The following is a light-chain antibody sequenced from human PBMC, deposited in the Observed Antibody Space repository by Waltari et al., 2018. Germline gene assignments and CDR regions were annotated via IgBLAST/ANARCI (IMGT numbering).Light chain of an antibody. J-gene: IGLJ3*02. CDR2: INN. Sequence: QSVLTQPPSASGTPGQRVTISCSGSSSNIGSYIVNWYQQLPGTAPKLLIYINNQRPSGVPDRFSGSKSGTSASLAISRLQSEDEADYYCAGWDDRLNGVVFGGGTKLTVL. V-gene: IGLV1-44*01. CDR3: AGWDDRLNGVV. CDR1: SSNIGSYI.